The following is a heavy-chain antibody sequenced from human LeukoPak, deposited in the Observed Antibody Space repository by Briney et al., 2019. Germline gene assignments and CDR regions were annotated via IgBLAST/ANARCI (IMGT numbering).Heavy chain of an antibody. J-gene: IGHJ3*02. V-gene: IGHV1-18*01. CDR1: GYTFSSYG. D-gene: IGHD2-2*01. CDR2: ISTYNSNT. CDR3: ARDLGLEVVVVGEDAFDI. Sequence: ASVKVSCKASGYTFSSYGISWVRQAPGHGLEWMGWISTYNSNTNYAQKLQGRVTMTTDTSTSTAYMELRSLRSDDTAVYYCARDLGLEVVVVGEDAFDIWGQGTMVTVSS.